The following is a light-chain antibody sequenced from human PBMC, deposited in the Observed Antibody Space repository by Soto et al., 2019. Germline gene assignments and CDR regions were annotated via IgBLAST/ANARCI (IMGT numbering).Light chain of an antibody. CDR3: QQYATWPRT. CDR1: QSVGTN. V-gene: IGKV3-15*01. Sequence: DIVMTQSPATLSLSPGERATLSCRASQSVGTNLAWYQQKPGQAPRLLIYTAVTRATGLPARFSASGSGTEFTLTIXXXXXXXXAVYYCQQYATWPRTFGQGTKVEXX. CDR2: TAV. J-gene: IGKJ1*01.